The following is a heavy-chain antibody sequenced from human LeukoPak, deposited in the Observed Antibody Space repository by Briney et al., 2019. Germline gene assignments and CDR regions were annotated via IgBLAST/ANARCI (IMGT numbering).Heavy chain of an antibody. CDR3: ARDPDASTVTTDAFDI. J-gene: IGHJ3*02. V-gene: IGHV4-38-2*02. CDR2: IYYSGST. Sequence: SETLSLTCTVSGYSISSGYYWGWIRQPPGKGLEWIGSIYYSGSTYYNPSLKSRVTISVDTSKNQFSLKLSSVTAADTAVYYCARDPDASTVTTDAFDIWGQGTMVTVSS. CDR1: GYSISSGYY. D-gene: IGHD4-17*01.